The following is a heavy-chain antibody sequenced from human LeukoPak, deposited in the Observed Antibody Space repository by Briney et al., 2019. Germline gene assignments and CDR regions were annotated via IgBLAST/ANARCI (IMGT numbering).Heavy chain of an antibody. CDR3: AKGITVFGVVTDPFDY. CDR2: ISSSSTYI. J-gene: IGHJ4*02. D-gene: IGHD3-3*01. CDR1: GFTFSSYS. Sequence: GGSLRLSCAASGFTFSSYSMNWVRQAPGKGLEWVSSISSSSTYIHYADSVKGRFTISRDNAKNSLYLQMNSLRTEDTVVYYCAKGITVFGVVTDPFDYWGQGTLVTVSS. V-gene: IGHV3-21*01.